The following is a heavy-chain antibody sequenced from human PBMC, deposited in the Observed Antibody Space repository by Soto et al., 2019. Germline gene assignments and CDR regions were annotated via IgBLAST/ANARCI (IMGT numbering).Heavy chain of an antibody. CDR3: ARESNAHFDY. D-gene: IGHD7-27*01. CDR2: IAHDGSEK. CDR1: GFTFSNYW. J-gene: IGHJ4*02. V-gene: IGHV3-7*01. Sequence: GGSLRLSCAVSGFTFSNYWMSWVRQAPGRGLEWVATIAHDGSEKFYVDSVKGRFTISRDNTKNSLYLQMNSLRAEDTAVYYCARESNAHFDYWGQGTMVTVSS.